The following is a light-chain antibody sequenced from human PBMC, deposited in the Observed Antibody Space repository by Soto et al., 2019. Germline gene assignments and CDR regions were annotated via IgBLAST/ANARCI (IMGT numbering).Light chain of an antibody. V-gene: IGKV1-39*01. CDR1: QSISDY. CDR3: QQSYSSPIT. J-gene: IGKJ5*01. CDR2: AAS. Sequence: DIQMTPSPSPLSPTXGHRVTITCRASQSISDYLNWYQQKPGQAPQLLIYAASNLQSGVPSRFSGSGSGTDFTLTISSLQPEDFTTYYCQQSYSSPITFGQGTRLENK.